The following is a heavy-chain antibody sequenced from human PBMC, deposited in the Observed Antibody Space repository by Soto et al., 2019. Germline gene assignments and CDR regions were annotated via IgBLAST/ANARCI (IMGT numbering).Heavy chain of an antibody. Sequence: GESLKISCKCSGYSFTSYWIGWVRQMPGKGLEWMGIIYPGDSDTRYSPSFQGQVTISADKSISTAYLQWSSLKASDTAMYYCARTTYYYDSSGYYYFDYWGEGTLVTVSS. CDR1: GYSFTSYW. V-gene: IGHV5-51*01. J-gene: IGHJ4*02. D-gene: IGHD3-22*01. CDR3: ARTTYYYDSSGYYYFDY. CDR2: IYPGDSDT.